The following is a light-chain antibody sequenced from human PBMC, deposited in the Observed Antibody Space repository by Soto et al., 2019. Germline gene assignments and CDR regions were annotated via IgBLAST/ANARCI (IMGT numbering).Light chain of an antibody. CDR2: GAS. V-gene: IGKV3-15*01. J-gene: IGKJ5*01. CDR1: QIIPTN. CDR3: QQYNNRPIT. Sequence: EIVGTPSPPNLSVSPVESATLSCKASQIIPTNLAWYQQKPGQAPKLLSYGASTRDTGIPARFSGSGSGTKFTFTISSLQSEDFAIYYCQQYNNRPITFGQGTLLEIK.